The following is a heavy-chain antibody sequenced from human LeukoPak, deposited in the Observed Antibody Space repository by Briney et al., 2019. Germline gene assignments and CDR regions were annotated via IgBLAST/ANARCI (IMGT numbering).Heavy chain of an antibody. Sequence: SETLSLTCSVSGGSISSGSYFWTWIRQPAGKGLEWIGRIYTSGTIYYNPSLKSRVTISIDMSKNQFSLKLRSVNAADTAVYYCAREVDTAMGHYYYYYMDVWGKGTTVTISS. V-gene: IGHV4-61*02. CDR3: AREVDTAMGHYYYYYMDV. CDR2: IYTSGTI. CDR1: GGSISSGSYF. J-gene: IGHJ6*03. D-gene: IGHD5-18*01.